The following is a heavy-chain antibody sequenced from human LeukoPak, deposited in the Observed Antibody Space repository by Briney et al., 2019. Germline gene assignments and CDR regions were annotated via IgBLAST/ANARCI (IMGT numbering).Heavy chain of an antibody. CDR1: GYTFTSYA. J-gene: IGHJ4*02. Sequence: ASVTVSCTASGYTFTSYAMHWVRQAPGQRLEWMGWINAGNGNTKYSQKFQGRVTITRDTSASTAYMELSSLRSEDTAVYYCASETGDDSSGYYSSQLDYWGQGTLVTVSS. V-gene: IGHV1-3*01. CDR2: INAGNGNT. CDR3: ASETGDDSSGYYSSQLDY. D-gene: IGHD3-22*01.